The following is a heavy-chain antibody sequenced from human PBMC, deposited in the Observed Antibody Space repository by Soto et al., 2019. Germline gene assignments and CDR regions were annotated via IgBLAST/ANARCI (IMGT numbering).Heavy chain of an antibody. J-gene: IGHJ2*01. CDR3: AREDNGDYDWYFDL. CDR1: GGTFSSYA. D-gene: IGHD4-17*01. Sequence: QVQLVQSGAEVKKPGSSVKVSCTASGGTFSSYAISWVRQAPGQGLEWMGGIIPIFGTANYAQKFQGRVTITADESTSTAARELSSLRSEDTAVYYCAREDNGDYDWYFDLWGRGTLVTVSS. CDR2: IIPIFGTA. V-gene: IGHV1-69*01.